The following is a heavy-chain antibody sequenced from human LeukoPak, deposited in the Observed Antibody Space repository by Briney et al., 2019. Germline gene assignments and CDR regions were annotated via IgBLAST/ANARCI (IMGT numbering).Heavy chain of an antibody. J-gene: IGHJ4*02. CDR1: GDRVSSNSAA. Sequence: SQTLSLTCAISGDRVSSNSAAWNWIRKSPSKGLEWLGRTYYRSKWYNDYSVSVKSRIVINPDTPKNQFSLQLSSVTPEDTAVYYCTRDGIRVLDYWGQGILVTVSS. CDR2: TYYRSKWYN. D-gene: IGHD1-1*01. V-gene: IGHV6-1*01. CDR3: TRDGIRVLDY.